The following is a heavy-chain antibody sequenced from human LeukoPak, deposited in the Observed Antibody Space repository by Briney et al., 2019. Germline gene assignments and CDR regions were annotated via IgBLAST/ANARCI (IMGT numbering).Heavy chain of an antibody. CDR3: ARETGVYGSGNYYYYYYYMDV. J-gene: IGHJ6*03. D-gene: IGHD3-10*01. Sequence: SETLSLTCTVSGGSISSYYWSWIRQPPGKGLEWIVYIYYGVSSNYNPSLKSRVSISGDTSKNQFSLKLTSVTAADTAVYYCARETGVYGSGNYYYYYYYMDVWGKGTTVTVSS. CDR2: IYYGVSS. CDR1: GGSISSYY. V-gene: IGHV4-59*01.